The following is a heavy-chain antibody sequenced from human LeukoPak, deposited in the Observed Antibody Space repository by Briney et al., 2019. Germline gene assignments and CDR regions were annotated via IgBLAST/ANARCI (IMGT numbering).Heavy chain of an antibody. Sequence: GGSLRLSCAASGFTFSSSEMNWVRQAPGKGLEGCSYISSSGGTISYADSVKGRFTISRDNAKNSLYLQMNSLRAEDTAIYYCARSGQHLFDFWGQGTLVTVSS. D-gene: IGHD6-13*01. CDR3: ARSGQHLFDF. CDR1: GFTFSSSE. V-gene: IGHV3-48*03. J-gene: IGHJ4*02. CDR2: ISSSGGTI.